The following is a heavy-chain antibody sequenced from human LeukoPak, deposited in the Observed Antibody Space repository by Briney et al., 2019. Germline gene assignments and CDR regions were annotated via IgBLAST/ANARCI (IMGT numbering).Heavy chain of an antibody. D-gene: IGHD2-2*01. Sequence: ASVKVSCKASGYTFTSYGISWVRQAPGQGLEWMGWISAYNGNTNYAQKLQGRVTMTTDTSTRTAYMELRSLRSDDTAVYYCARDSLGYCSSTSCPQYYYYGMDVWGQGTTVTVSS. CDR3: ARDSLGYCSSTSCPQYYYYGMDV. V-gene: IGHV1-18*01. CDR2: ISAYNGNT. CDR1: GYTFTSYG. J-gene: IGHJ6*02.